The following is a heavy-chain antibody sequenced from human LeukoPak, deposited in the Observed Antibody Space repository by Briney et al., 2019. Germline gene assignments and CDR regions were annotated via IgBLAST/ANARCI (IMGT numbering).Heavy chain of an antibody. J-gene: IGHJ4*02. CDR2: IIPILGIA. CDR1: GGTFSSYA. Sequence: GASVKVSCKASGGTFSSYAISWVRQAPGQGLEWMGRIIPILGIANYAQKFQGRVTITADKSTSTAYMELSSLRSEDTAVYYCARATYYYGSGSYPDYWGQGTLVTVSS. D-gene: IGHD3-10*01. CDR3: ARATYYYGSGSYPDY. V-gene: IGHV1-69*04.